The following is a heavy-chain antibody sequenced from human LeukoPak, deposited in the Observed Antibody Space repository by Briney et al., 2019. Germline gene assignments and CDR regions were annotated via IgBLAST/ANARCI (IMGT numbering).Heavy chain of an antibody. CDR1: GFYPGNHG. V-gene: IGHV3-33*01. D-gene: IGHD2-8*01. CDR3: ARHRGSVFKGYMDV. Sequence: GGSLRLSCAASGFYPGNHGTHWVRQAPGKGLEWVAIIYSDGVNKYCADSMKGRFTISRDTSKNTLFLEMESLTTEDTAVYYCARHRGSVFKGYMDVWGKGTTVSVSS. CDR2: IYSDGVNK. J-gene: IGHJ6*03.